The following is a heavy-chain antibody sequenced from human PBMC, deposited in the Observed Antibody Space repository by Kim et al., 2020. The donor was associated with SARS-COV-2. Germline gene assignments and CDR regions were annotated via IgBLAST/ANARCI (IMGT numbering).Heavy chain of an antibody. CDR2: IYYSGST. D-gene: IGHD2-2*01. Sequence: SETLSLTCTVSGGSISSGGYYWSWIRQHPGKGLEWIGYIYYSGSTYYNPSLKSRVTISVDTSKNQFSLKLSSVTAADTAVYYCARDRSGGYCSSTSCYGGYYYYGMDVWGQGTTVTVSS. CDR3: ARDRSGGYCSSTSCYGGYYYYGMDV. V-gene: IGHV4-31*03. CDR1: GGSISSGGYY. J-gene: IGHJ6*02.